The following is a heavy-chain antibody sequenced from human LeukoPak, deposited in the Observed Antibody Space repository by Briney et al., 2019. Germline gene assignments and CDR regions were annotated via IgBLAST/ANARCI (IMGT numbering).Heavy chain of an antibody. CDR1: GFTFSNYA. D-gene: IGHD3-10*01. Sequence: GGSLRLSCAASGFTFSNYAVTWVRQAPGKGLEWVSTLTSTDKTYYADSVKGRFTISRDNSRNTLYLQMNSLRAEDTAVYYCAKDGVWIGEKKANMDIWGKGTTV. CDR3: AKDGVWIGEKKANMDI. V-gene: IGHV3-23*01. CDR2: LTSTDKT. J-gene: IGHJ6*03.